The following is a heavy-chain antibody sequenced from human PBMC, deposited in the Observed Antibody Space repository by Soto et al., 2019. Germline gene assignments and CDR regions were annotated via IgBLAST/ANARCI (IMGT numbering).Heavy chain of an antibody. V-gene: IGHV3-15*07. CDR2: IKSKVDGGTT. Sequence: EVQLVESGGGLVKPGGSLRLGCEVSGFTVGSAWMNWVRQAPGKGLVWVCRIKSKVDGGTTDYAEPVKGRITISIDDSNNTLYLQMESLNTEEPAEYYCTSAPQRARTAEVARSWGQGTLVTVSS. CDR1: GFTVGSAW. CDR3: TSAPQRARTAEVARS. D-gene: IGHD2-21*02. J-gene: IGHJ5*02.